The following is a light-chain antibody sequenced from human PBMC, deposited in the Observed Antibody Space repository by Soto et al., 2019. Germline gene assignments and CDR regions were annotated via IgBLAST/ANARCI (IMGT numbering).Light chain of an antibody. Sequence: EVVLTQSPVTLSLSRVERATLSCRASQSFRGLLAWYQQKPGQAPRLLIYDAYNRATGIPPRFSGSGSGTDFTLTISSLEAEDSAVYYCQQRHMWPSTVXQGTRLESK. J-gene: IGKJ5*01. CDR3: QQRHMWPST. CDR2: DAY. V-gene: IGKV3-11*01. CDR1: QSFRGL.